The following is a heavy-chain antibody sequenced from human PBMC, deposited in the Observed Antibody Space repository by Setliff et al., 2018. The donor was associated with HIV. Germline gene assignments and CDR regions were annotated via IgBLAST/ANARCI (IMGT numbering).Heavy chain of an antibody. V-gene: IGHV3-7*01. CDR1: GFTFSSYW. J-gene: IGHJ5*02. CDR3: ARVKPHLRRSGYSWFDP. Sequence: QPGGSLRLSCAASGFTFSSYWMNWVRQAPGKGLEWVATIKYDGSENTYVDSVKGRFTISRDNAKNSLFLQMNSLRAEDTAVYYCARVKPHLRRSGYSWFDPWGQGTLVTVSS. CDR2: IKYDGSEN. D-gene: IGHD3-22*01.